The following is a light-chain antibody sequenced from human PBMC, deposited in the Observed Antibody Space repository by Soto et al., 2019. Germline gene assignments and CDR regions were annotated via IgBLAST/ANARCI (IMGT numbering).Light chain of an antibody. J-gene: IGKJ4*01. CDR1: QDISNY. CDR2: DAS. V-gene: IGKV1-12*01. CDR3: QQADSFPLT. Sequence: DIQMTQSPSSLSASVGDRVTITCQASQDISNYLNWYQQKPGKAPKLLIYDASNLQSGVPSRFSGIGSGTDFTLTINSLQPEDFATYYCQQADSFPLTFGGGTKVDI.